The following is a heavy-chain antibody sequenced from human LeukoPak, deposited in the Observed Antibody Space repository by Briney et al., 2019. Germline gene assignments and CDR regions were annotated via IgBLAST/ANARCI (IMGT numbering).Heavy chain of an antibody. CDR2: IYYSGTT. CDR3: ARGGRKLPFDY. Sequence: PSETLSLTCTASGGSISSYYWSWIRQPPGKGLEWIGYIYYSGTTNYNPSLKSRVTISVDTSKNQFSLKLSSVTAADTAVYYCARGGRKLPFDYWGQGTLVTVSS. D-gene: IGHD2-21*01. J-gene: IGHJ4*02. V-gene: IGHV4-59*01. CDR1: GGSISSYY.